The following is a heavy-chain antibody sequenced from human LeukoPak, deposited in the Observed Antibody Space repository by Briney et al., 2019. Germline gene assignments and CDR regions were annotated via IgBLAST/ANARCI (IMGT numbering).Heavy chain of an antibody. CDR3: ANPRGVPNDYSYGNRAV. D-gene: IGHD3-10*01. J-gene: IGHJ6*03. CDR1: GFTFNKYA. Sequence: GGSLRLSCAASGFTFNKYALSWVRQPPGKGLEWVSTISFSGLSTYYADSVQGRFSVSRDDSKDTLYLEINSLRAEDTAVYYCANPRGVPNDYSYGNRAVGGKGPRVTVPS. V-gene: IGHV3-23*01. CDR2: ISFSGLST.